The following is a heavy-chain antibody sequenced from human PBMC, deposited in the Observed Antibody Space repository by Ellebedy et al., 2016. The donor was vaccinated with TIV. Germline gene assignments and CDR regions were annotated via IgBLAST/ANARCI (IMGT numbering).Heavy chain of an antibody. V-gene: IGHV3-21*01. D-gene: IGHD4-17*01. CDR2: ISSSSSYI. Sequence: GGSLRLSXAASGFTFSSYSMNWVRQAPGKGLEWVSSISSSSSYIYYADSVKGRFTISRDNAKNSLYLQMNSLRAEDTAVYYCARGYDYGDYGYYYYGMDVWGQGTTVTVSS. CDR1: GFTFSSYS. J-gene: IGHJ6*02. CDR3: ARGYDYGDYGYYYYGMDV.